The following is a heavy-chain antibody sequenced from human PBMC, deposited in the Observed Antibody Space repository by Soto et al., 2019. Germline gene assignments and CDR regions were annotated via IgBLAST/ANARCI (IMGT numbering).Heavy chain of an antibody. J-gene: IGHJ4*02. CDR2: ISYDGSNR. D-gene: IGHD3-22*01. CDR1: GFTFSTYT. V-gene: IGHV3-30-3*01. Sequence: GGSLRLSCAASGFTFSTYTIHWVRQAPGKGLEWVALISYDGSNRYYADSVKGRFTISRDNSKNTLYLQMSSLSAGDTAVYFCARGSQYYYDGSGPLDCWGQGTLVTVSS. CDR3: ARGSQYYYDGSGPLDC.